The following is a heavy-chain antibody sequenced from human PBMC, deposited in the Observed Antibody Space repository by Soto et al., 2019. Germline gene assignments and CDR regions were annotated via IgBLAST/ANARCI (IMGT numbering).Heavy chain of an antibody. Sequence: GESLKISCKGSGYSFTSYRIGWVRQMPGKGLEWMGIIYPGDSDTRYSPSFQGQVTISADKSISTAYLQWSSLKASDTAMYYCARPVYYDILTGYYNPDAFDIWGQGTMVTVSS. D-gene: IGHD3-9*01. CDR3: ARPVYYDILTGYYNPDAFDI. V-gene: IGHV5-51*01. CDR1: GYSFTSYR. J-gene: IGHJ3*02. CDR2: IYPGDSDT.